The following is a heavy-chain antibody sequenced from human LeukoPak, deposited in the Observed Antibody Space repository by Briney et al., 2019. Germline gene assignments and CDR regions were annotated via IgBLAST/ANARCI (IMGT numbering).Heavy chain of an antibody. V-gene: IGHV3-30*18. CDR1: GFTFSTYV. CDR3: AKNKGYDSSGYYLGPPDY. D-gene: IGHD3-22*01. CDR2: IPNDGSNE. Sequence: GGSLRLSCAASGFTFSTYVMHWVRQAPGKGLEWVAVIPNDGSNEYYADSVKGRFAISRDNSKNTLYLQMNSLRAEDTAVYYCAKNKGYDSSGYYLGPPDYWGQGTLVTVSS. J-gene: IGHJ4*02.